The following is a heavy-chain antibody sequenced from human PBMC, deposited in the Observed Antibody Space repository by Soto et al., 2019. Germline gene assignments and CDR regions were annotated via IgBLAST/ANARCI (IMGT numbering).Heavy chain of an antibody. CDR1: GGSISSGDYY. CDR3: ARGRDGNWFDP. Sequence: QVQLQESGPGLVKPSQTLSLTCTVSGGSISSGDYYWSWIRQPPGKGLEWIGCIYYSGSTYSNPSLKSRFAISVDTSKNQFSLKLSSVTAADTAVYFCARGRDGNWFDPWGQGTLVTVSS. CDR2: IYYSGST. J-gene: IGHJ5*02. V-gene: IGHV4-30-4*01.